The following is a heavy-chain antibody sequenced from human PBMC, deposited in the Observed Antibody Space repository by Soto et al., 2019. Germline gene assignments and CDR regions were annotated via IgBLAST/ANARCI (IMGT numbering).Heavy chain of an antibody. J-gene: IGHJ5*02. V-gene: IGHV3-15*01. CDR1: GFTFTNAW. Sequence: GGSLRLSCAASGFTFTNAWMAWVRQAPGKGLEWVARIKSNTDGGTTDYAAPVKGRFTISRDDSKSTLYLHMNSLKTEDTGVYYCLGSWSHPWGQGT. CDR2: IKSNTDGGTT. CDR3: LGSWSHP. D-gene: IGHD1-26*01.